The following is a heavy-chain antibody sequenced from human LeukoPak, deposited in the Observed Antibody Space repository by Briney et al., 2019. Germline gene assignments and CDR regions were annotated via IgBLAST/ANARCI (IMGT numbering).Heavy chain of an antibody. D-gene: IGHD3-10*01. CDR2: ISSSSSTI. J-gene: IGHJ4*02. CDR3: AKDLGGWFGELDY. Sequence: GGSLRLSCAASGFTFSSYSMNWVRQAPGKGLEWVSYISSSSSTIYYADSVKGRFTISRDNAKNSLYLQMNSLRAEDTAVYYCAKDLGGWFGELDYWGQGTLVTVSS. CDR1: GFTFSSYS. V-gene: IGHV3-48*01.